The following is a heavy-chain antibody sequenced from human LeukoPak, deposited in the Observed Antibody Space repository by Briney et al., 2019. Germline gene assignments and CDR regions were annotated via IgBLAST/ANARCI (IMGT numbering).Heavy chain of an antibody. D-gene: IGHD6-19*01. Sequence: GGALRLSCAASGFXFRSYAISWVRHTPGGGLGWVSDFNGSSDKTYYADSVKGRFTISRDNSKNTLHMQMNRLRDEDTALYYCAKDRVSGWFTDFDYWGQGTLVTVSS. V-gene: IGHV3-23*01. J-gene: IGHJ4*02. CDR3: AKDRVSGWFTDFDY. CDR2: FNGSSDKT. CDR1: GFXFRSYA.